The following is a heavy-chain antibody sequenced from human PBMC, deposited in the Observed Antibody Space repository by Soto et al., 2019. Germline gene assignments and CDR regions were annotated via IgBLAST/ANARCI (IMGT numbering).Heavy chain of an antibody. Sequence: SETLSLTCTVSGGSISSGDYYWSWIRQPPGKGLEWIGYIYYSGSTYYNPSLKSRVTISVDTSKNQFSLKLSSVTAADTAVYYCARDSEYYDILTGYPASHRGFDPWAQGTLVTVSS. J-gene: IGHJ5*02. CDR2: IYYSGST. CDR1: GGSISSGDYY. D-gene: IGHD3-9*01. V-gene: IGHV4-30-4*01. CDR3: ARDSEYYDILTGYPASHRGFDP.